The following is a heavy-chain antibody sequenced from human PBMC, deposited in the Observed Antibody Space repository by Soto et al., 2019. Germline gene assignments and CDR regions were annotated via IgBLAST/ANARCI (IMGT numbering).Heavy chain of an antibody. D-gene: IGHD3-3*02. Sequence: PSETLSLTCTVSGGSISSSSYYWGWIRQPPGKGQEWIGSIYYSGSTYYNQSIKRRVTITVDTSKNQFFLKLSSVTAADTAVYYCASPKIAFYNWFDPGGQGTLVTVS. CDR3: ASPKIAFYNWFDP. CDR2: IYYSGST. J-gene: IGHJ5*02. V-gene: IGHV4-39*01. CDR1: GGSISSSSYY.